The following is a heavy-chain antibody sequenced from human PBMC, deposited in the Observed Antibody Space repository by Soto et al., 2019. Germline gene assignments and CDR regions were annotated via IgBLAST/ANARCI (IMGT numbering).Heavy chain of an antibody. D-gene: IGHD2-8*01. J-gene: IGHJ5*01. CDR1: GFTFSSYG. Sequence: GGSLRLSCAASGFTFSSYGMHWVRQAPGKGLEWVAVIYYRSNWYYDYAVSVRGRITINPDTSNNQLSLQLNSVTPDDTAVYYCARLIGDSWLDSWGQGTLVTVSS. CDR2: IYYRSNWYY. V-gene: IGHV3-33*01. CDR3: ARLIGDSWLDS.